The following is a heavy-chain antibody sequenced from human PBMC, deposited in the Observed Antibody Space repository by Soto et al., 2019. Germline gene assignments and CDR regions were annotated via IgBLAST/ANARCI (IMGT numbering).Heavy chain of an antibody. CDR2: ISYDGSNK. CDR1: GFTFSSYA. D-gene: IGHD3-22*01. CDR3: ARDTYYYDSSGYLMIDY. V-gene: IGHV3-30-3*01. Sequence: QVQLVESGGGVVQPGRSLRLSCAASGFTFSSYAMHWVRQAPGKGLEWVAVISYDGSNKYYADSVKGRFTISRDNSKNTLYLQMNSLRAEDTAVYYCARDTYYYDSSGYLMIDYWGQGTLVTVSS. J-gene: IGHJ4*02.